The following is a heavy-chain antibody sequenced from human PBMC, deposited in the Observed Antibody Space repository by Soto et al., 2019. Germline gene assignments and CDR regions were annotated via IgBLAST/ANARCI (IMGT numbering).Heavy chain of an antibody. CDR3: ARESRYNWFDP. V-gene: IGHV4-39*02. CDR1: GGSISIRDYY. J-gene: IGHJ5*02. CDR2: VYYSGTT. Sequence: QMQLQESGPGLVKPSETLSLTCTVSGGSISIRDYYWGWIRQPPGKGLEWIGSVYYSGTTYYNPSLKSRVTISVDTSKNQFSLKVSSVTAADTAVYYCARESRYNWFDPWGQGTLVNVSS.